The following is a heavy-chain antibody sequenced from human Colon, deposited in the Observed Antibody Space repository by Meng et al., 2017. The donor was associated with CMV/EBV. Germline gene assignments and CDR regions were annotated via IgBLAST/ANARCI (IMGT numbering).Heavy chain of an antibody. Sequence: GGSLRLSCTASGLIFGDYGWNWVRQAPGKGLEWVANIKQDGSEKYYVDSVKGRFTISRDNAKNSLYLQMNSLRAEDTAVYYCARDHRGRPHDYWGQGTLVTVSS. V-gene: IGHV3-7*01. D-gene: IGHD1-14*01. CDR2: IKQDGSEK. J-gene: IGHJ4*02. CDR1: GLIFGDYG. CDR3: ARDHRGRPHDY.